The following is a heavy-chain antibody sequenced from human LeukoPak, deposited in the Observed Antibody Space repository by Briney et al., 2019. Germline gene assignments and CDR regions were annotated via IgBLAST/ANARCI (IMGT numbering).Heavy chain of an antibody. V-gene: IGHV3-30*04. D-gene: IGHD3-22*01. CDR3: ASSYYYDSSGYLDAFDI. Sequence: PGRSLRLSCAASGFTFSSYAMHWVRRAPGKGLEWVAVISYDGSNKYYADSVKGRFTISRDNSKNTLYLQMNSLRAEDTAVYYCASSYYYDSSGYLDAFDIWGQGTMVTVSS. J-gene: IGHJ3*02. CDR1: GFTFSSYA. CDR2: ISYDGSNK.